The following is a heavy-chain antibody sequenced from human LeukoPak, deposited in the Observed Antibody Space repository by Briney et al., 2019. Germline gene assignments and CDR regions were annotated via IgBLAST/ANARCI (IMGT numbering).Heavy chain of an antibody. CDR3: AKDRSSSFSGFLEY. J-gene: IGHJ4*02. D-gene: IGHD6-6*01. Sequence: GRSLRLSCAASGFTFSSYGMHWVRQAPGKGLEWVAVIWYDGSDKYYADSVKGRFTISRDNSKNTLYLQMNSLRAEDTAVYYCAKDRSSSFSGFLEYWGQGTLVTVSS. V-gene: IGHV3-33*06. CDR2: IWYDGSDK. CDR1: GFTFSSYG.